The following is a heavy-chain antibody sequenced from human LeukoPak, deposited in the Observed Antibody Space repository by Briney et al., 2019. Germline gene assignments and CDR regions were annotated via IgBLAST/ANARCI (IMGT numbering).Heavy chain of an antibody. V-gene: IGHV4-4*07. CDR2: IYTSGST. D-gene: IGHD6-13*01. Sequence: PSETLSLTCTVSGGSISNYYWSWIRQPAGKGLEWIGRIYTSGSTNYNPSLKSRVTMSGDTSKNQFSLKLSSVTAADTAVYYCARGGSSWQSFDYWGQGTLVTVSS. J-gene: IGHJ4*02. CDR3: ARGGSSWQSFDY. CDR1: GGSISNYY.